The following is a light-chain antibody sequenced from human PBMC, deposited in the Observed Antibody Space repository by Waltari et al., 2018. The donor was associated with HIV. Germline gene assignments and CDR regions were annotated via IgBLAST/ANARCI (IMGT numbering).Light chain of an antibody. Sequence: DIQMTQSPSSLSASVGDSVTITCRASQTIRNYLHWYQQKPGRAPNLLISAASNLLSGVPSRFSGSSSGTDFILTITSLQPEDFATYYCQQTYSTPWTFGQGTQVEIK. CDR2: AAS. V-gene: IGKV1-39*01. CDR1: QTIRNY. CDR3: QQTYSTPWT. J-gene: IGKJ1*01.